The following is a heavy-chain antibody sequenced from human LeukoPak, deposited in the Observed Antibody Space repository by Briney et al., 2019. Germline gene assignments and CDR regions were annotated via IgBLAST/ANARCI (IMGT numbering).Heavy chain of an antibody. V-gene: IGHV4-39*01. Sequence: GSLRLSCAASGFTSSNYWMNWVRQAPGKGLEWIGSIYYSGSTYYNPSLRSRVTISVDTSKNQFSLKLSPVTAADTAVYYCARHYYDSSGYYYVRYWGQGTLVTVSS. CDR1: GFTSSNYW. CDR2: IYYSGST. CDR3: ARHYYDSSGYYYVRY. J-gene: IGHJ4*02. D-gene: IGHD3-22*01.